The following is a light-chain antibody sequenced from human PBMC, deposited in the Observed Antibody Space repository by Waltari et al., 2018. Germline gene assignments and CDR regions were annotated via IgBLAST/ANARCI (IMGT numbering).Light chain of an antibody. Sequence: EIVMTQSPATLSVFPGERATLSCRASQSIRSNLAWYQHKPGQAPRLLIYGASTRATGIPARFSGSGSGTECTLTISSLQSEDVAVYFCQQYDNWLGTFGQGTKVEIK. CDR2: GAS. CDR3: QQYDNWLGT. V-gene: IGKV3-15*01. J-gene: IGKJ1*01. CDR1: QSIRSN.